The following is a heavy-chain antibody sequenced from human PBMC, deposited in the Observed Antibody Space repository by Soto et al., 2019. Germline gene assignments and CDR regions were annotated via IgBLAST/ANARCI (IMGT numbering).Heavy chain of an antibody. D-gene: IGHD2-2*01. Sequence: ASVKVSGKASGYTFTGYGISWVRQAPGQGLEWMGWISAYNGNTNYAQKLQGRVTMTTDTSTSTAYMELRSLRSDDTAVYYCARGGCSSTSCFLQWFDPWGQGTLVTVSS. CDR2: ISAYNGNT. CDR3: ARGGCSSTSCFLQWFDP. J-gene: IGHJ5*02. CDR1: GYTFTGYG. V-gene: IGHV1-18*01.